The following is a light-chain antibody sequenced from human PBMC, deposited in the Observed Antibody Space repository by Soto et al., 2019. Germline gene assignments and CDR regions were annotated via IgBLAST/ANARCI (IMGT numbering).Light chain of an antibody. CDR2: LGY. CDR3: WHGLQSPRT. J-gene: IGKJ2*01. Sequence: DVVMTQSPLSLSVTPGEPAAISCRSSQRRLNSNGRDYLDWYRQKPGQSPQLLIYLGYNRAAGVPDRFSGSGSGTDVTLKISRVEAEYVGVYYRWHGLQSPRTFGQGTKREIK. CDR1: QRRLNSNGRDY. V-gene: IGKV2-28*01.